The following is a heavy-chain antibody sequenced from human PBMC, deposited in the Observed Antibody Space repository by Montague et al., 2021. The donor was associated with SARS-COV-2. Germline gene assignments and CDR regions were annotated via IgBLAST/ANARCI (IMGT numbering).Heavy chain of an antibody. CDR3: LLSLHQGPIDLPPGTLLQEHL. CDR2: ASDTGGGT. CDR1: GFTFKNYA. Sequence: SLRLSCAASGFTFKNYAMGWVRQAPGKGLEWVSAASDTGGGTYYADSVKSRFTIYRDTGRNSVHLQMTSLRAEDTALYHRLLSLHQGPIDLPPGTLLQEHLWG. V-gene: IGHV3-23*01. J-gene: IGHJ6*01.